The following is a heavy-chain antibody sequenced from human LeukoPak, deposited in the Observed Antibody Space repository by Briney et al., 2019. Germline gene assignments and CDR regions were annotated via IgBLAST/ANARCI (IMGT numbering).Heavy chain of an antibody. CDR2: ISSSSSSYI. Sequence: GGSLRLSCAASGFTFSSYSMNWVRRAPGKGLEWVSSISSSSSSYIYYADSVKGRFTISRDNAKNSLYLQMNSLRAEDTAVYYCARVGIDWYYYYYYMDVWGKGTTVTISS. V-gene: IGHV3-21*01. D-gene: IGHD3-9*01. CDR3: ARVGIDWYYYYYYMDV. J-gene: IGHJ6*03. CDR1: GFTFSSYS.